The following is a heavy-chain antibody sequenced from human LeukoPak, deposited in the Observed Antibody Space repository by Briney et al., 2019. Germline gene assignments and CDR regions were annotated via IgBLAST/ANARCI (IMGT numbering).Heavy chain of an antibody. Sequence: PSETLSLTCTVSGDSISSSNYIWGCIRQSPGKGLEWIGSISPSGSTFYNPSLKTRVTVSLDTSRNQFSLKLTSVTAADTAVYYCARWVGNRNWFDPWGQGTLVTVSS. CDR1: GDSISSSNYI. V-gene: IGHV4-39*07. CDR3: ARWVGNRNWFDP. D-gene: IGHD1-26*01. CDR2: ISPSGST. J-gene: IGHJ5*02.